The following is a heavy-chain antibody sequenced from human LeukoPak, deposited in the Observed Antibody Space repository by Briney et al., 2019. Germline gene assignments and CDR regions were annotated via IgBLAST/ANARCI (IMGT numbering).Heavy chain of an antibody. CDR1: GRSISSYY. V-gene: IGHV4-59*08. CDR2: INYSGRT. CDR3: ARRGDDGDYFDAFDI. D-gene: IGHD4-17*01. Sequence: PSETLPLTCTVSGRSISSYYWSWIRQPPGKGLVWIGYINYSGRTKFDPSLKSRVTISVDTSKNQFSLKLNSVTAADTAVYYCARRGDDGDYFDAFDIWGQGTMVTVSS. J-gene: IGHJ3*02.